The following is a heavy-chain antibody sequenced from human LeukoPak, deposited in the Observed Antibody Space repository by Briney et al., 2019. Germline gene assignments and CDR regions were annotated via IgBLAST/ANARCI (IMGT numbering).Heavy chain of an antibody. Sequence: GGSLGLSCAASGFTFSSYAMSWVRQAPGKGLEWVSAISGSGGSTYYADSVKGRFTISRDNSKNTLYLQMNSLRAEDTAVYYCARGFSSSWYSYYFDYWGQGTLVTVSS. D-gene: IGHD6-13*01. J-gene: IGHJ4*02. V-gene: IGHV3-23*01. CDR1: GFTFSSYA. CDR2: ISGSGGST. CDR3: ARGFSSSWYSYYFDY.